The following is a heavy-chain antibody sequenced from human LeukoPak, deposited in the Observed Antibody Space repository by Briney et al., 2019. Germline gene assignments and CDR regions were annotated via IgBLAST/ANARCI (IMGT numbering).Heavy chain of an antibody. CDR1: GFTLSSYG. J-gene: IGHJ4*02. CDR2: ISYDGSGK. Sequence: GGSLRLSCAASGFTLSSYGMHWVRQAPGKGLEWVALISYDGSGKYNADSVKGRVTISRDSSKNMLYLHMNSLSPEDTAVYYCARDRSNSWTFDYWGQGTLVTVSS. D-gene: IGHD6-13*01. V-gene: IGHV3-30*03. CDR3: ARDRSNSWTFDY.